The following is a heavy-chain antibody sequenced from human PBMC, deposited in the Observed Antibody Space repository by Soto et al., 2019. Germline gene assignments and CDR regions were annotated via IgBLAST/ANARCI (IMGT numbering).Heavy chain of an antibody. CDR3: AKVSVTTNYYCYGMDV. J-gene: IGHJ6*02. CDR1: GFTFSSYA. V-gene: IGHV3-23*01. D-gene: IGHD4-17*01. Sequence: EVQLLESGGGFVQPWGSLRLSCAASGFTFSSYAMSWVRQAPGKGLEWVSAISGSGGSTYYADSVKGRFTISRDNSNNTLYLQLNSLIAEDTAVYYCAKVSVTTNYYCYGMDVWCQGTTVIASS. CDR2: ISGSGGST.